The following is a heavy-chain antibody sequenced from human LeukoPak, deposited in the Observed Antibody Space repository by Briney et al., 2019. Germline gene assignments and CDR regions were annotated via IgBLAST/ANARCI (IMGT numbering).Heavy chain of an antibody. V-gene: IGHV5-51*01. Sequence: GESLKISCKGSGYNFISYWIGWVRQVPGKGLEWMGIIYPRDSETRYRPSFQGQVTILVDKSINAAYLQWSSLKASDTAIYYCATRYGSGTYYPFDYWGPGTLVTVSS. CDR1: GYNFISYW. J-gene: IGHJ4*02. D-gene: IGHD3-10*01. CDR3: ATRYGSGTYYPFDY. CDR2: IYPRDSET.